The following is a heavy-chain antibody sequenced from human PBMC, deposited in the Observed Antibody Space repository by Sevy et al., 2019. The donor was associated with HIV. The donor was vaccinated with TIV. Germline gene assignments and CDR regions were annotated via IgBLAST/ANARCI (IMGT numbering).Heavy chain of an antibody. CDR2: IKQDGSEK. V-gene: IGHV3-7*01. CDR3: ARSITMVRGVIKTPYYFDY. CDR1: GFTFSSYW. J-gene: IGHJ4*02. Sequence: GGSLRLSCAASGFTFSSYWMSWVRQAPGKGLEWVANIKQDGSEKYYVDSVKGRFTISRDNAKNSLYLQMNSLRAEDTAVYYCARSITMVRGVIKTPYYFDYWGQGTLVTVSS. D-gene: IGHD3-10*01.